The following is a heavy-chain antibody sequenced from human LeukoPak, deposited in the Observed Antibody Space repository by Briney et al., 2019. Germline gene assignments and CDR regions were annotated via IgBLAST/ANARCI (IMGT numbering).Heavy chain of an antibody. D-gene: IGHD6-13*01. CDR3: ARIYSDSGSYHFDH. V-gene: IGHV2-70*04. CDR1: GFSLSTSGVR. J-gene: IGHJ4*02. Sequence: SGPTLVKPTQTLTLTCTVSGFSLSTSGVRVSWIRQPPGKALEWLARIDWDDDTFYTPSLKTRLTISKDTSKNQVVLTMTNMDPVDTATYYCARIYSDSGSYHFDHWGRGTLVTVSS. CDR2: IDWDDDT.